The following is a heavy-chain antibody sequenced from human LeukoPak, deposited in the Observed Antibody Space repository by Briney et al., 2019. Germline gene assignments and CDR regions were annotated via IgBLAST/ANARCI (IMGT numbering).Heavy chain of an antibody. CDR1: GYTFTSYC. D-gene: IGHD3-3*01. Sequence: ASVKVSCKASGYTFTSYCISWVRQAPGQGLEWMGWISAYNGNTNYAQKLQGRVTMTTDTSTSTAYMELRSLRSDDTAVYYCARVGHPNPTYYDFWSGYLSNNNWFDPWGQGTLVTVSS. V-gene: IGHV1-18*01. CDR3: ARVGHPNPTYYDFWSGYLSNNNWFDP. CDR2: ISAYNGNT. J-gene: IGHJ5*02.